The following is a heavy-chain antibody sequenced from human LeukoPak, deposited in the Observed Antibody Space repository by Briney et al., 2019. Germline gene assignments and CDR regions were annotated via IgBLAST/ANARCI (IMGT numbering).Heavy chain of an antibody. D-gene: IGHD3-3*01. CDR3: AGSTIFGVVIDPYYYYMDV. V-gene: IGHV1-69*13. CDR2: IIPIFGTA. J-gene: IGHJ6*03. Sequence: ASVKVSCKASGGTFSSYAISWVRQAPGQGLEWMGGIIPIFGTANYAQKFQGRVTITADESTSTAYMELSSLRSEDTAVYYCAGSTIFGVVIDPYYYYMDVWGKGTTVTVSS. CDR1: GGTFSSYA.